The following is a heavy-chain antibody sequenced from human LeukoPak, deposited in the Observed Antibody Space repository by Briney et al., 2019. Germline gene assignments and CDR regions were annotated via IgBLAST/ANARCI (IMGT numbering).Heavy chain of an antibody. CDR3: TRDDGYFDY. V-gene: IGHV3-15*01. CDR2: VKSKTDGGAT. J-gene: IGHJ4*02. CDR1: GFTFSNAW. Sequence: GGSLRLSCAASGFTFSNAWVSWVRQAPGKGVEWVGRVKSKTDGGATDYAAPVKGRFTISRDDSKNTLYLQMNSLKSEDTAVYYCTRDDGYFDYWGQGTLVTVSS.